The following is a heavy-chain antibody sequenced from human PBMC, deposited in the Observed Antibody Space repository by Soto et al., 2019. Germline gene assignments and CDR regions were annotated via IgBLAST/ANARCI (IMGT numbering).Heavy chain of an antibody. J-gene: IGHJ4*02. D-gene: IGHD3-9*01. V-gene: IGHV3-30-3*01. Sequence: PGGSLRLSCAASGFTFSSYAMHWVRQAPGKGLEWVAIISYDGSNKYYADSVKGRFTISRDNSKNTLYLHMNSLRAEDTAVYYCARDQGLRYFDWSLIQPATFDYWGQGTLVTVSS. CDR3: ARDQGLRYFDWSLIQPATFDY. CDR2: ISYDGSNK. CDR1: GFTFSSYA.